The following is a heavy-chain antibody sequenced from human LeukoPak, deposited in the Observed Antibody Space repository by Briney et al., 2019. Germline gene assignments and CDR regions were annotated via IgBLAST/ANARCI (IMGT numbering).Heavy chain of an antibody. CDR3: AKTRRTTMVRGAKGWFDP. V-gene: IGHV3-23*01. Sequence: GGSLRLSCAASAFTFSSYAMSWVRQAPGKGLEWVSAISGSGGSTYYADSVKGRFTISRDNSKNTLYLQMNSLRAEDTAVYYCAKTRRTTMVRGAKGWFDPWGQGTLVTVSS. J-gene: IGHJ5*02. CDR1: AFTFSSYA. CDR2: ISGSGGST. D-gene: IGHD3-10*01.